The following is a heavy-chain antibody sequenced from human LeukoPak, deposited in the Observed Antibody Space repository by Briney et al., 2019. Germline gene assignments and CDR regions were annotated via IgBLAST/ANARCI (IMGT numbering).Heavy chain of an antibody. D-gene: IGHD1-14*01. CDR1: GLTVTNAW. J-gene: IGHJ6*02. CDR2: IKSKTDGGTT. CDR3: TTARKTYYYGMDV. V-gene: IGHV3-15*07. Sequence: PGGSLRLSCAASGLTVTNAWMNWVRQAPGKGLEWVGRIKSKTDGGTTDYAAPVKGRFTISRDDSKNTLYLQMNSLKTEDTAVYYCTTARKTYYYGMDVWGQGTTVTVSS.